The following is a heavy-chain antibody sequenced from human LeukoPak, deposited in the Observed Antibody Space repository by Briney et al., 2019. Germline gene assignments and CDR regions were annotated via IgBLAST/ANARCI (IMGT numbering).Heavy chain of an antibody. CDR2: FDPEDGET. CDR3: ARRLTAAATVWFDP. CDR1: GYTLTELS. J-gene: IGHJ5*02. D-gene: IGHD6-13*01. Sequence: GASVKVSCKVSGYTLTELSMHWVRQAPGKGLEWMGGFDPEDGETIYAQKFQGRVTMTEDTSTDTAYMELSSLRSEDTAVYYCARRLTAAATVWFDPWGQGTLVTVSS. V-gene: IGHV1-24*01.